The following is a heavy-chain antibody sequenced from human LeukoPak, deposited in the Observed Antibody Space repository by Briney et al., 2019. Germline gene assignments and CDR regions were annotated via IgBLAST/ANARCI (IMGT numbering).Heavy chain of an antibody. CDR1: GFTFSSYE. D-gene: IGHD2-2*01. J-gene: IGHJ6*04. CDR2: ISSSGSTI. Sequence: PGGSLRLSCAASGFTFSSYEMNWVRQAPGKGLEWVSYISSSGSTIYYADSVKGRFTISRDNAKNSLYLQMNSLRAEDTAVYYCAALDGVVVPAAMVVEPVRVWGKGTTVTVSS. CDR3: AALDGVVVPAAMVVEPVRV. V-gene: IGHV3-48*03.